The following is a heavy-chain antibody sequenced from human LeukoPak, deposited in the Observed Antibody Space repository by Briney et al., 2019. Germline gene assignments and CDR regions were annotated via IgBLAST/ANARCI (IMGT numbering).Heavy chain of an antibody. J-gene: IGHJ6*02. CDR3: ARDYDSSGYYPEGGMDV. Sequence: SVKVSCKASGGTFSSYAISWVRQAPGQGLEWMGGIIPIFGTANYAQKFQGRVTITTDESTSTAYMELSSLRSEDTAVYYCARDYDSSGYYPEGGMDVWGQGTTVTVSS. CDR2: IIPIFGTA. D-gene: IGHD3-22*01. CDR1: GGTFSSYA. V-gene: IGHV1-69*05.